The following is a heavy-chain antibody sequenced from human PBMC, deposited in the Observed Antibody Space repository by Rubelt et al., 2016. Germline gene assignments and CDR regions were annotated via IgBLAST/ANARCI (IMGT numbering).Heavy chain of an antibody. D-gene: IGHD3-3*01. J-gene: IGHJ5*02. CDR3: ATGGDCGVVIPNWFDP. Sequence: QVQLVQSGAEVKKPGSSVKVSCKASGGTFSSYAISWVRQAPGQGLEWMGGIIPIFGTANYAQKFQGRGTITADESTSKAYMELSSLRAEDTAVYYCATGGDCGVVIPNWFDPWGQGTLVTVSS. V-gene: IGHV1-69*01. CDR2: IIPIFGTA. CDR1: GGTFSSYA.